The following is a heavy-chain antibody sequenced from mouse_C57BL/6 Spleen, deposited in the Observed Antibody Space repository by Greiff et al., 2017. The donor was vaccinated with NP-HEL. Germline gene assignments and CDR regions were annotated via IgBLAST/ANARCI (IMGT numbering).Heavy chain of an antibody. CDR3: ARSSTMVLDY. J-gene: IGHJ2*01. CDR1: GYTFTSYW. Sequence: VQLQQSGAELVMPGASVKLSCKASGYTFTSYWMHWVKQRPGQGLEWIGEIDPSDSYTNYNQKFKGKSTLTVDKSSSTAYMQLSSLTSEDSAVYYCARSSTMVLDYWGQGTTLTVSS. D-gene: IGHD2-2*01. CDR2: IDPSDSYT. V-gene: IGHV1-69*01.